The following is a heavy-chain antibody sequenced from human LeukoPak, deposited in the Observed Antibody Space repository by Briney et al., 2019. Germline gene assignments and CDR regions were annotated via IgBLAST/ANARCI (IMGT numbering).Heavy chain of an antibody. CDR3: AKDRSYGVDVTPWLFDY. CDR1: GYTFSGYD. J-gene: IGHJ4*02. CDR2: INPNSGGT. D-gene: IGHD4-17*01. V-gene: IGHV1-2*02. Sequence: GASVNVSCNASGYTFSGYDLHWLRQPPGQGLEWMGWINPNSGGTNYAQKFQGRVTMTRDASVSTAYMGLSRLTSDDTAVYYCAKDRSYGVDVTPWLFDYWGQGTLVTVSS.